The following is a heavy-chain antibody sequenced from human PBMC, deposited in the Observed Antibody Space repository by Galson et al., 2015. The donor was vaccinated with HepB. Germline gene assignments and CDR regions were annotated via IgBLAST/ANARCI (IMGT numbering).Heavy chain of an antibody. J-gene: IGHJ4*02. V-gene: IGHV1-69*13. CDR1: GGTFSSYA. D-gene: IGHD3-16*02. Sequence: SVKVSCKASGGTFSSYAISWVRQAPGQGLEWMGGIIPIFGTANYAQKFQGRVTITADESTSTAYMELSSLRSEDTAVYYCARDSGYDYVWGSYRSLDYWGQGTLVTVSS. CDR3: ARDSGYDYVWGSYRSLDY. CDR2: IIPIFGTA.